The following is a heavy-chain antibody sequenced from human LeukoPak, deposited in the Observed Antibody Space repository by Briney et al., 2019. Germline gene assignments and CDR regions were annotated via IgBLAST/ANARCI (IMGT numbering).Heavy chain of an antibody. CDR1: GVSLSTSGMC. CDR2: IDWDGDK. D-gene: IGHD5-18*01. V-gene: IGHV2-70*11. CDR3: ARMPHVDTSMVIDY. Sequence: SGPALVKPTQTLTLTCTFSGVSLSTSGMCVSCIRQPPGKALEWLARIDWDGDKYYSTSLKTRLNISKDTSKNQVVLTMTNMDPVDTATYYCARMPHVDTSMVIDYWGQGTLVTVSS. J-gene: IGHJ4*02.